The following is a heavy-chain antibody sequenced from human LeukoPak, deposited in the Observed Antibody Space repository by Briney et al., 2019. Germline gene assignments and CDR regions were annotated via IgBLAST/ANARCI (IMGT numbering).Heavy chain of an antibody. V-gene: IGHV3-53*01. CDR2: IFSNGDT. CDR1: EFTVSRNY. D-gene: IGHD5-24*01. J-gene: IGHJ4*02. CDR3: TRDQMNY. Sequence: GGPLRLSCTASEFTVSRNYMLWVRQAPGKGLEWVSLIFSNGDTHYADSVKGRFTISRDTSKNTVSLQMNSLRVEDTAVYYCTRDQMNYWGQGTLVTVSS.